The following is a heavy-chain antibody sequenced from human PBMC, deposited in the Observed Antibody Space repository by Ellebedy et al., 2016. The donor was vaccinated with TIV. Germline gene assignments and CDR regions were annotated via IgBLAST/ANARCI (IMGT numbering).Heavy chain of an antibody. CDR1: GYTFTSYF. CDR2: INPIGGRT. D-gene: IGHD4-11*01. Sequence: ASVKVSCKASGYTFTSYFIYWVRQAPGQGLEWMGVINPIGGRTTYAQKFQGRVAMTRDTSTSTVYMELSSLRSEDTAVYYCVRDLSTADYRDYWGQGTLVTVSS. V-gene: IGHV1-46*01. J-gene: IGHJ4*02. CDR3: VRDLSTADYRDY.